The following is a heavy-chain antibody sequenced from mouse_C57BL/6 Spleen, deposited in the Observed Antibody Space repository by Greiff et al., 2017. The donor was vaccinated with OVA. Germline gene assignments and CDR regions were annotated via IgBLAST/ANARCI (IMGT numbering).Heavy chain of an antibody. CDR3: ARDDGYDPFAY. V-gene: IGHV3-6*01. CDR1: GYSITSGYY. Sequence: ESGPGLVKPSQSLSLTCSVTGYSITSGYYWNWIRQFPGNKLEWMGYISYDGSNNYNPSLKNRISITRDTSKNQFFLKLSSVTTEDTATYYCARDDGYDPFAYWGQGTLVTVSA. D-gene: IGHD2-2*01. CDR2: ISYDGSN. J-gene: IGHJ3*01.